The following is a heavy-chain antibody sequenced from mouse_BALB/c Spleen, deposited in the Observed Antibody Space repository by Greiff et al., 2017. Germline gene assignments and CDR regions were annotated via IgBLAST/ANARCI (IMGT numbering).Heavy chain of an antibody. J-gene: IGHJ4*01. Sequence: VQLQQSGPGLVAPSQSLSITCTVSGFSLTGYGVNWVRQPPGKGLEWLGMIWGDGSTDYNSALKSRLSISKDNSKSQVFLKMNSLQTDDTARYYCARDPSYDYDDYYAMDYWGQGTSVTVSS. CDR3: ARDPSYDYDDYYAMDY. V-gene: IGHV2-6-7*01. CDR2: IWGDGST. CDR1: GFSLTGYG. D-gene: IGHD2-4*01.